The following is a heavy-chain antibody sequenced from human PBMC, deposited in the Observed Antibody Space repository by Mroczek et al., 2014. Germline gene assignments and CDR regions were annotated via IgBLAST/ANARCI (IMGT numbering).Heavy chain of an antibody. Sequence: QVQLQQWGPRTGEAFRRPCPSPALSLVAPSAVLVTTGAGSVSPQEGAGVDWDYTLYGTSYYNPSLKSRVTISLDTSKNQFSLQLNSVTAADTAVFYCARLVASAPGLFFWGQGTLVTVSS. CDR2: TLYGTS. J-gene: IGHJ4*02. CDR3: ARLVASAPGLFF. V-gene: IGHV4-39*01. D-gene: IGHD6-13*01. CDR1: VAPSAVLVTT.